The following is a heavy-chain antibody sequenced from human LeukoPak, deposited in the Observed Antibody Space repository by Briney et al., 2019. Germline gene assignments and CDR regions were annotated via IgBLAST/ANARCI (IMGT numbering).Heavy chain of an antibody. CDR2: FDPEDGET. CDR1: GGTFSSYA. Sequence: ASVKVSCKASGGTFSSYAISWVRQAPGQGLEWMGGFDPEDGETIYAQKFQGRVTMTEDTSTDTAYMELSSLRSEDTAVYYCATDGWEAPAVKSYYFDYWGQGTLVTVSS. D-gene: IGHD6-13*01. J-gene: IGHJ4*02. CDR3: ATDGWEAPAVKSYYFDY. V-gene: IGHV1-24*01.